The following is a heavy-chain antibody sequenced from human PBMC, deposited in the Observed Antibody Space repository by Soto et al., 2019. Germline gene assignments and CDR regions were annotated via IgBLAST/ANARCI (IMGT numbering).Heavy chain of an antibody. CDR3: TRPTCDGGNCYFAH. D-gene: IGHD2-21*01. Sequence: GGSLRLSCAASGFVFGSYAMHWVPQAPGKGLEWVAVIMYDGNTEYYADSVKGRFTLSRDNSKNILYVQMNSLRAEDTAVYYCTRPTCDGGNCYFAHWGQGTLVTVSS. CDR2: IMYDGNTE. V-gene: IGHV3-30-3*01. CDR1: GFVFGSYA. J-gene: IGHJ5*02.